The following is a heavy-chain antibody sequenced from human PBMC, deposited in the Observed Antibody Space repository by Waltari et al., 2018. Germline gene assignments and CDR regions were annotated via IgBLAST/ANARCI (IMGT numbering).Heavy chain of an antibody. CDR1: GYTFTGYF. CDR2: INPNSGDT. D-gene: IGHD2-8*01. Sequence: QVQLVQSGAEVKKPGASVKVSCKASGYTFTGYFMNWVRQAPGQGLEWMGRINPNSGDTKYAQKFQGRVTMTRDTSISTAYMELISLRSDDMAVYYCARGHTNYYVYDMDVWGQGTTVTVSS. J-gene: IGHJ6*02. V-gene: IGHV1-2*06. CDR3: ARGHTNYYVYDMDV.